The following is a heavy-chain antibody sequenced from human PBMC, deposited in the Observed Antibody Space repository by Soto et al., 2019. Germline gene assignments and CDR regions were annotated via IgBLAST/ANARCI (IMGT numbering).Heavy chain of an antibody. D-gene: IGHD2-15*01. J-gene: IGHJ3*02. V-gene: IGHV5-10-1*01. Sequence: PGESLKISCKGSGYSFTSYWISWVRQMPGKGLEWMGRIDPSDSYTNYSPSFQGHVTISADKSISTAYLQWSSLKASDTAVYYCARLLVVAGRPLDAFDIWGQGTMVTVSS. CDR2: IDPSDSYT. CDR3: ARLLVVAGRPLDAFDI. CDR1: GYSFTSYW.